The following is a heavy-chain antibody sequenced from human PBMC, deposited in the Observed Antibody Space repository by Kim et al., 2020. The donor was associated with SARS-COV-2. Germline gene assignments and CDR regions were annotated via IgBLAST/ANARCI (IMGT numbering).Heavy chain of an antibody. CDR3: ARRKVVGATCCGAFDI. V-gene: IGHV4-4*07. J-gene: IGHJ3*02. D-gene: IGHD1-26*01. Sequence: SETLSLTCTVSGGSISSYYWSWIRQPAGKGLEWIGRIYTSGSTNYNPSLKSRVTMSADTSKNQFSLKLSSVTAADTAVYYCARRKVVGATCCGAFDIWGQGTMVTVSS. CDR2: IYTSGST. CDR1: GGSISSYY.